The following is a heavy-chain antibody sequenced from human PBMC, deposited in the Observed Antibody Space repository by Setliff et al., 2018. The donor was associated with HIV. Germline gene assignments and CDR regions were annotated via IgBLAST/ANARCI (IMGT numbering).Heavy chain of an antibody. CDR2: IFDSENN. D-gene: IGHD2-21*02. CDR1: GDSITHYY. V-gene: IGHV4-59*01. CDR3: ASTYCGGDCYSRYFQH. Sequence: SETLSLTCSVSGDSITHYYWNWIRQPPGKGLEWIGNIFDSENNNYNPSLKSRVSMSVDTSKNQFSLRLTSVTAADTAVYYCASTYCGGDCYSRYFQHWGQGTLVTVSS. J-gene: IGHJ1*01.